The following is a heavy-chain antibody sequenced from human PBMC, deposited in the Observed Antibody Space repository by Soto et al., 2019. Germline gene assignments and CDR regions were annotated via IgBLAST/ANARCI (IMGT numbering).Heavy chain of an antibody. Sequence: PGESLKISCKGSGYSFTSYWISWVRQMPGKGLEWMGRIDPSDSYTNYSPSFQGHVTISADKSISTAYLQWSSLKASDTAMYYCARQNSHYYYYGMDVWGQGXTVTVSS. CDR1: GYSFTSYW. CDR3: ARQNSHYYYYGMDV. CDR2: IDPSDSYT. D-gene: IGHD2-21*01. J-gene: IGHJ6*02. V-gene: IGHV5-10-1*01.